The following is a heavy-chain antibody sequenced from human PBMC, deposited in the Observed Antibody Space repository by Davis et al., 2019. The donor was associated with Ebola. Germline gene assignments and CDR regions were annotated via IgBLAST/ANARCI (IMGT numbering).Heavy chain of an antibody. V-gene: IGHV4-61*08. CDR1: GGSISSGGYY. J-gene: IGHJ3*02. CDR3: ARGGRGAFDI. D-gene: IGHD3/OR15-3a*01. CDR2: IYYSGST. Sequence: MPGGSLRLSCTVSGGSISSGGYYWSWIRQPPGKGLEWIGYIYYSGSTNYNPSLKSRVTISVDTSKNQFSLKLSSVTAADTAVYYCARGGRGAFDIWGQGTMVTVSS.